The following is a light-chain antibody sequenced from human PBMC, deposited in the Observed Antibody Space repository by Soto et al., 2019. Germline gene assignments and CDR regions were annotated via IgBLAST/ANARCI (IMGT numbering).Light chain of an antibody. J-gene: IGLJ1*01. Sequence: QSVLTRPASVSGSPGQSITISCTGTNSDVGGYNFVSWYQQHPGKAPKLMIYDVSNRPSGVSNRFSGSKSGNTASLNISGLQAEDEADYYCSSYTSSSIPYVFGIGTKLTVL. CDR2: DVS. CDR3: SSYTSSSIPYV. CDR1: NSDVGGYNF. V-gene: IGLV2-14*01.